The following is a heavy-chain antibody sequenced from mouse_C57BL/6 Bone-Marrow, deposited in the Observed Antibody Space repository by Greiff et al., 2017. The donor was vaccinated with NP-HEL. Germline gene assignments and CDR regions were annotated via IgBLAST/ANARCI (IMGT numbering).Heavy chain of an antibody. V-gene: IGHV5-12*01. CDR2: ISNGGGST. Sequence: DVHLVESGGGLVQPGGSLKLSCAASGFTFSDYYMYWVRQTPEKRLEWVAYISNGGGSTYYPDTVKGRFTISRDNAKNTLYLQMSRLKSEDTAMYYCAREGDYWGQGTTLTVSS. CDR3: AREGDY. J-gene: IGHJ2*01. CDR1: GFTFSDYY.